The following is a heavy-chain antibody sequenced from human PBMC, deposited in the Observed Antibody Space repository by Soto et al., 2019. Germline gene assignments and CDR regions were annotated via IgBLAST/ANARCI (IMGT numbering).Heavy chain of an antibody. D-gene: IGHD4-17*01. V-gene: IGHV4-39*01. CDR1: GGSISSSSYY. CDR3: ARLRGDYGDYVPHFDY. CDR2: IYYSGST. Sequence: PSETLSLTCTVSGGSISSSSYYWGWIRQPPGKRLEWIGSIYYSGSTYYNPSLKSRVTISVDTSKNQFSLKLSSVTAADTAVYYCARLRGDYGDYVPHFDYWGQGTLVTVSS. J-gene: IGHJ4*02.